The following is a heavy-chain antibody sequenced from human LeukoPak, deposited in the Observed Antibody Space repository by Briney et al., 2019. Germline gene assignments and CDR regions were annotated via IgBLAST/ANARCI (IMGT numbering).Heavy chain of an antibody. CDR1: GGTFSSYA. V-gene: IGHV1-69*13. Sequence: ASVKVSCKASGGTFSSYAISWVRQAPGQGLEWMGGIIPIFGTANYAQKFQGRVTITADESTSTAYMELSSLRSDDTAVYYCARDLYYYDSSGYYFFDYWGQGTLVTVSS. D-gene: IGHD3-22*01. J-gene: IGHJ4*02. CDR2: IIPIFGTA. CDR3: ARDLYYYDSSGYYFFDY.